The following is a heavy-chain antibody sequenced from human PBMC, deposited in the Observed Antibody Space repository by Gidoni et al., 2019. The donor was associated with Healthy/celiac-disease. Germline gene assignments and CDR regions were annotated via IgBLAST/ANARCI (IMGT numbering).Heavy chain of an antibody. Sequence: QVQLQESGPGLVKPSGPLSLTCAVSGGPISSSNWWSWVRQPPVKGREWIWEIYHSGSTNYNPSLKSLVTISVDKSKNQFSLKLSSVTAADTAVYYCARASGGRFLEWPSLDYWGQGTLVTVSS. D-gene: IGHD3-3*01. V-gene: IGHV4-4*02. CDR2: IYHSGST. J-gene: IGHJ4*02. CDR3: ARASGGRFLEWPSLDY. CDR1: GGPISSSNW.